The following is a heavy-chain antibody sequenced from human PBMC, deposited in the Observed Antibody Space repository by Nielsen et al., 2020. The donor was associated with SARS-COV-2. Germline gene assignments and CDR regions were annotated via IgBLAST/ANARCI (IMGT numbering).Heavy chain of an antibody. CDR3: ARDLVYCSSTSCYGLYGMDV. V-gene: IGHV4-31*03. J-gene: IGHJ6*02. CDR2: IYYSGST. Sequence: SETLSLTCTVSGGSISSGGYYWSWIRQHPGKGLEWIGYIYYSGSTYYNPSLKSRVTISVDTSKNQFSLKLSSVTAADTAVYYCARDLVYCSSTSCYGLYGMDVWGQGTTVTVSS. CDR1: GGSISSGGYY. D-gene: IGHD2-2*01.